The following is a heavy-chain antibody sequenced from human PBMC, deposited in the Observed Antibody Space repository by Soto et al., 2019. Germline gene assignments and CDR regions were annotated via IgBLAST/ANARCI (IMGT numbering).Heavy chain of an antibody. CDR3: AREIAVAGPGCHYYDH. Sequence: SGPTLVNPTQTLTLTCTFSGFSLSTSGMCVSWIRQPPGKALEWLARIDWHDDKYYSTSLKTRLTISKDTSKNQVVLTMTNMDPVDTATYYCAREIAVAGPGCHYYDHWGQGTLVTVPS. D-gene: IGHD6-19*01. CDR1: GFSLSTSGMC. V-gene: IGHV2-70*11. J-gene: IGHJ4*02. CDR2: IDWHDDK.